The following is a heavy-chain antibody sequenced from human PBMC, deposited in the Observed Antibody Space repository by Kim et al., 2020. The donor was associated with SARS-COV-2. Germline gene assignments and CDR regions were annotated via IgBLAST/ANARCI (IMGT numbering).Heavy chain of an antibody. J-gene: IGHJ4*02. Sequence: KDYAESVKGRFTISRDNSKNTLYLQMNSLRAEDTAVYYCARKRDGYNSEYWGQGTLVTVSS. CDR3: ARKRDGYNSEY. D-gene: IGHD5-12*01. CDR2: K. V-gene: IGHV3-30*03.